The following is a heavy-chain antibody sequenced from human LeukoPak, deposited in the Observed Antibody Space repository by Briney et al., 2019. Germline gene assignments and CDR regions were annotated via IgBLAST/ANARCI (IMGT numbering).Heavy chain of an antibody. V-gene: IGHV3-23*01. CDR2: ISGSGGST. J-gene: IGHJ4*02. D-gene: IGHD3-22*01. CDR3: AKDIRYYYDSSGNSDY. CDR1: GFTFSSYA. Sequence: PGGSLRLSCAASGFTFSSYAMSWVRQAPRKGLEWVSAISGSGGSTYYADSVKGRFTISRDNSKNTLYLQMNSLRAEDTAVYYCAKDIRYYYDSSGNSDYWGQGTLVTVSS.